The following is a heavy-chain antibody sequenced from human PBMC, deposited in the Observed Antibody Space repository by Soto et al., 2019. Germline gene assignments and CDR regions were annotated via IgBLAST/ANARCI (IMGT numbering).Heavy chain of an antibody. D-gene: IGHD3-10*01. CDR2: INHSGST. CDR1: GGSFSGYY. V-gene: IGHV4-34*01. Sequence: PSETLSLTCAVYGGSFSGYYWSWIRQPPGKGLEWIGEINHSGSTNYNPSLKSRVTISVDTSKNQFSLKLSSVTAADTAVYYCARGPHLWFGVIRWFDPWGQGTLVTVSS. CDR3: ARGPHLWFGVIRWFDP. J-gene: IGHJ5*02.